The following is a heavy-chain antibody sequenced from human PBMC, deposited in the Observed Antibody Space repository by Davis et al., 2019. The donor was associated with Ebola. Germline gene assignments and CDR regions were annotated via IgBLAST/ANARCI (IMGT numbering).Heavy chain of an antibody. J-gene: IGHJ5*02. CDR2: IYPGDSDT. V-gene: IGHV5-51*01. Sequence: KVSCKGSGYSFTSYWIGWVRQMPGKGLEWMGIIYPGDSDTRYSPSFQGQVTISADKSISTAYLQWSSLKASDTAMYYCARTIYDFWSGHVEGWFDPWGQGTLVTVSS. CDR3: ARTIYDFWSGHVEGWFDP. CDR1: GYSFTSYW. D-gene: IGHD3-3*01.